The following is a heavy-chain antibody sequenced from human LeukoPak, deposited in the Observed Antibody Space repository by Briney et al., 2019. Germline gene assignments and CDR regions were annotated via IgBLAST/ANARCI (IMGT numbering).Heavy chain of an antibody. CDR3: ARFVPYFDY. CDR2: IRSKAYGGTT. J-gene: IGHJ4*02. Sequence: GGSLRLSCTASGFTFGDYAVSWVRQAPGKGLEWVGFIRSKAYGGTTEYAASVKGRFTISRDDSKSIAYLQLNSLKAEDKAVYYCARFVPYFDYWGQGTLVNVSS. D-gene: IGHD3-10*01. CDR1: GFTFGDYA. V-gene: IGHV3-49*04.